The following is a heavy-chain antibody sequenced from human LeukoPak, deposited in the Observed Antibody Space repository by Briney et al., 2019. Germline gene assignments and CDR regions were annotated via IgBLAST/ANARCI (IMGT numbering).Heavy chain of an antibody. V-gene: IGHV4-34*01. CDR1: GTSFSSYY. CDR2: INHSGYT. J-gene: IGHJ4*02. D-gene: IGHD4-17*01. Sequence: SETLSLTCAVSGTSFSSYYWSWIRQSPEKGLEWIGEINHSGYTNNNPSLKSRVTMSVNTANNRFCLSLSSVTAADTAVYFCARMTTGHDYWGQGILVTVSS. CDR3: ARMTTGHDY.